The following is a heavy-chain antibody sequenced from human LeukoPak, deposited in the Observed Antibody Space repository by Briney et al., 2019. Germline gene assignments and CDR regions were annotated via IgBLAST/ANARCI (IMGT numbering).Heavy chain of an antibody. V-gene: IGHV4-30-4*01. Sequence: SQTLSLTCTISGGSISSGDYYWSWIRQPPGKGLEWIGYIYYSGSTYYNPSLQSRVIISVDTSKNQFSLKLTSVTAADTAVYYCARALYSMTTVTTEYWFDYWGQGTLVTVSS. J-gene: IGHJ4*02. CDR1: GGSISSGDYY. CDR3: ARALYSMTTVTTEYWFDY. CDR2: IYYSGST. D-gene: IGHD4-17*01.